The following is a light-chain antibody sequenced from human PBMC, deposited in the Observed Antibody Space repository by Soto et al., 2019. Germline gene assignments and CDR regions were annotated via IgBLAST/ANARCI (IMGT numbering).Light chain of an antibody. CDR1: QSVSDN. Sequence: EIVLTPSPATLSVSPGERATLSCRASQSVSDNFAGYQQKPGQAPRLLIYDASTRATGITARFGGSGSGTAFTLSISSLQSEDFAVYFCQKYYNWPWTFGQGTKVVIK. CDR3: QKYYNWPWT. CDR2: DAS. J-gene: IGKJ1*01. V-gene: IGKV3-15*01.